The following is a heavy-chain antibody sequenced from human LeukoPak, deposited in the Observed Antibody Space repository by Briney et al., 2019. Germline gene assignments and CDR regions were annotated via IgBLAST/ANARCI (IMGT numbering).Heavy chain of an antibody. CDR3: ARDKVEGPTKFDY. CDR2: IKPDASEI. D-gene: IGHD5-24*01. CDR1: GFTFSNSW. V-gene: IGHV3-7*01. Sequence: PGGSLRLSCAVFGFTFSNSWVSSGRQPPGKWLEWVATIKPDASEITAVASVKGRFTFSRDKANTYLYLQMNSRRAEDTAVYYCARDKVEGPTKFDYWGQGTLVTVSS. J-gene: IGHJ4*02.